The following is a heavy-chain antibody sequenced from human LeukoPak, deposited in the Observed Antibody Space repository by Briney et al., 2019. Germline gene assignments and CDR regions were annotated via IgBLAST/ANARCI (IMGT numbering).Heavy chain of an antibody. CDR3: ATGRSIRYFDY. D-gene: IGHD3-9*01. Sequence: SEALSLTCTVSGVSIFSYYWNWIRQPPGQGLEWIGYIHYSGTTNYNPSLKSRVSISIDTSKSQFSLKLTSATAADTAIYYCATGRSIRYFDYWGQGTLLSVSS. CDR1: GVSIFSYY. CDR2: IHYSGTT. J-gene: IGHJ4*02. V-gene: IGHV4-59*08.